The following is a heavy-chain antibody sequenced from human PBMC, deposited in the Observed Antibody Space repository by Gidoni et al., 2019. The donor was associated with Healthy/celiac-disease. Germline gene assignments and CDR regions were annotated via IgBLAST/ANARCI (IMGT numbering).Heavy chain of an antibody. Sequence: QVQLVESGGGLVKPGGSLRLSCAASGFTFSDYYMSWIRQAPGKGLGWVSYISSSGSTIYYADSVKGRFTISRDNAKNSLYLQMNSLRAEDTAVYYCARDFLRNYYDSSGYYPWFDPWGQGTLVTVSS. D-gene: IGHD3-22*01. CDR2: ISSSGSTI. J-gene: IGHJ5*02. CDR3: ARDFLRNYYDSSGYYPWFDP. CDR1: GFTFSDYY. V-gene: IGHV3-11*01.